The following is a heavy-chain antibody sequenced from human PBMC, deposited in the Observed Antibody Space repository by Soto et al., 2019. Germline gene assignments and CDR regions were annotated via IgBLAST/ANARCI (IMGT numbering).Heavy chain of an antibody. CDR3: ARQYDILTGYYLEVGY. CDR1: GYTFTSYG. Sequence: QVQLVQSGAEVKKPGASVKVSCKASGYTFTSYGISWVRQAPGQGLEWMGWISAYSGNTNYAQNLQGRVTMTTDTSTSTACMELRSRRSDDTAVYYCARQYDILTGYYLEVGYWGQGTLVTVSS. J-gene: IGHJ4*02. D-gene: IGHD3-9*01. V-gene: IGHV1-18*01. CDR2: ISAYSGNT.